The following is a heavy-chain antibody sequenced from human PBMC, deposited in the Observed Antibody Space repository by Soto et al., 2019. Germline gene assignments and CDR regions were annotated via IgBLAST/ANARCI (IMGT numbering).Heavy chain of an antibody. V-gene: IGHV3-43*01. Sequence: GGSLRLSCAASGFTFDDYTMHWVRQAPGKGLEWVSLISWDGGSTYYADSVKGRFTISRDNSKNSLYLQMNSLRTEDTALYYCAKDSPPSLRFLGGGMDVWGQGTTVTVSS. CDR2: ISWDGGST. J-gene: IGHJ6*02. CDR1: GFTFDDYT. D-gene: IGHD3-3*01. CDR3: AKDSPPSLRFLGGGMDV.